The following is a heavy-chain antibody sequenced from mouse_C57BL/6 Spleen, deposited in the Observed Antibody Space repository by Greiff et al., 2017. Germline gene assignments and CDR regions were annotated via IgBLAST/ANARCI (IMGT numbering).Heavy chain of an antibody. J-gene: IGHJ1*03. CDR1: GYTFTTYP. Sequence: VKLQESGAELVKPGASVKMSCKASGYTFTTYPIEWMKQNHGKSLEWIGNFHPYNDDTKYNEKFKGKATLTVEKSSSTVYLELSRLTSDDSAVYYCARGDYYGSSPHWYFDVWGTGTTVTVSS. CDR3: ARGDYYGSSPHWYFDV. CDR2: FHPYNDDT. D-gene: IGHD1-1*01. V-gene: IGHV1-47*01.